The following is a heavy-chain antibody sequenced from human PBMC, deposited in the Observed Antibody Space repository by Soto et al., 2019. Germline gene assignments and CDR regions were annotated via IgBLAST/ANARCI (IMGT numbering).Heavy chain of an antibody. V-gene: IGHV3-30*18. Sequence: QVQLVESGGGVVQPGMSLSLSCAASGFTFSNYGMHWVRQAPGKGLEWVTLISNDGTNKFHADSVKGRFTISRDNSKNTLYLQMTSLKTEDTAVYYCAKDGADTGTYNFDYWGQGTLVTVSS. CDR3: AKDGADTGTYNFDY. CDR1: GFTFSNYG. CDR2: ISNDGTNK. D-gene: IGHD1-26*01. J-gene: IGHJ4*02.